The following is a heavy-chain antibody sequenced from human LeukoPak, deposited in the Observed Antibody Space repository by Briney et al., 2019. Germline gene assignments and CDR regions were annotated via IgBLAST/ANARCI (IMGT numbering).Heavy chain of an antibody. Sequence: SETLSLTCTVSGGSISSSNFYWGWIRQPPGKGLEWIGSIYYSGSTYYNPSLKSRVSISVDTSKNQFSLKLSSVTAADTAVYYCARELRRYYDILTGPNYYMDVWGKGTTVTVSS. CDR3: ARELRRYYDILTGPNYYMDV. CDR2: IYYSGST. D-gene: IGHD3-9*01. J-gene: IGHJ6*03. CDR1: GGSISSSNFY. V-gene: IGHV4-39*07.